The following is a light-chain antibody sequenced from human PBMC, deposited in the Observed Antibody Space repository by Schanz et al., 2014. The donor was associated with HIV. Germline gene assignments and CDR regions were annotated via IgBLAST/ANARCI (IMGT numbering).Light chain of an antibody. CDR2: GPS. Sequence: EIVMTQSPATLSVSPGERATLSCRASQSVSTNLAWYQQKPGQTPRLLIYGPSTRATGVPARFSGSGSGTDFTLTISRLEPEDFAVYYCQHYGSSFGPGTKVDIK. J-gene: IGKJ3*01. V-gene: IGKV3-15*01. CDR3: QHYGSS. CDR1: QSVSTN.